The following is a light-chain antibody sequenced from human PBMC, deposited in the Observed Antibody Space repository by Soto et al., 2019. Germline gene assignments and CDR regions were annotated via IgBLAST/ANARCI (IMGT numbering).Light chain of an antibody. CDR1: QSVSSTY. CDR3: QQYDDSIT. V-gene: IGKV3-20*01. Sequence: EIVLTQSPDTLSLSPGESATLSCWASQSVSSTYLAWYQQKPGRAPRLLIYGASSRATGIPDRFIGSGSGTEFALTISRVEPEDFAVFYCQQYDDSITFGQGTRLEIE. J-gene: IGKJ5*01. CDR2: GAS.